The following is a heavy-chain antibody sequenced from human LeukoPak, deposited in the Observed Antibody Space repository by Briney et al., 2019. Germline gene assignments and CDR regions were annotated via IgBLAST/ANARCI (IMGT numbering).Heavy chain of an antibody. V-gene: IGHV5-51*07. J-gene: IGHJ3*02. CDR1: GYSITSYW. CDR3: SRSSASRDNYAFDS. D-gene: IGHD3-10*01. CDR2: IYTADSDT. Sequence: GASLKICCTGSGYSITSYWSGGVHQMPEKGLEWMGDIYTADSDTRYSASFPGPIANSTDKSLRPAYLLWSSLKASDTAMYYCSRSSASRDNYAFDSWGQGTMVTVSS.